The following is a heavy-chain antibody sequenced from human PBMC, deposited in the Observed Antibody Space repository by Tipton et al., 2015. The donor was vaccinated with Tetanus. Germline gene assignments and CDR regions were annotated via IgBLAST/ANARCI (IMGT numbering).Heavy chain of an antibody. Sequence: CAASGFTFSSYAMHWVRQAPGKGLEWVAVISYDGSNKYYADSVKGRFTISRDNSKNTLYLQMNSLRAEDTAVYYCARARGGGAYCGGDCPSDDDAFDIWGQGTMVTVSS. CDR2: ISYDGSNK. J-gene: IGHJ3*02. CDR1: GFTFSSYA. CDR3: ARARGGGAYCGGDCPSDDDAFDI. D-gene: IGHD2-21*02. V-gene: IGHV3-30-3*01.